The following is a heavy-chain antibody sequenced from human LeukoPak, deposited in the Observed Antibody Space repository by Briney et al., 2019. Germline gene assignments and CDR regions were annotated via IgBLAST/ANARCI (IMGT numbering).Heavy chain of an antibody. V-gene: IGHV1-2*02. D-gene: IGHD6-6*01. CDR3: TSKITRIAARPNDAFDI. J-gene: IGHJ3*02. CDR1: GYTFTGYY. Sequence: ASVKVSCKASGYTFTGYYMHWVRQAPGQGLEWMGWINPNSGGTNYAQKFQGRVTMTRDTSISTAYMELSRLRSDDTAVYYCTSKITRIAARPNDAFDIWGQGTMVTVPS. CDR2: INPNSGGT.